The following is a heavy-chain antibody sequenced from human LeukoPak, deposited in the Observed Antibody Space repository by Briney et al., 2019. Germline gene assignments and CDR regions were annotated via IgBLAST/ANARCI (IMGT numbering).Heavy chain of an antibody. CDR2: ISDSSDRT. CDR3: ALCRLPFYGMDV. V-gene: IGHV3-23*01. CDR1: GFTFTSYA. Sequence: GGSLRLSCAAFGFTFTSYAMSWVRQAPGKGLEWVSTISDSSDRTYYADSVKGRFTISRDNSKNTLYLQMNSLRAEDTAVYSCALCRLPFYGMDVWGQGTTVTVSS. J-gene: IGHJ6*02. D-gene: IGHD2-2*01.